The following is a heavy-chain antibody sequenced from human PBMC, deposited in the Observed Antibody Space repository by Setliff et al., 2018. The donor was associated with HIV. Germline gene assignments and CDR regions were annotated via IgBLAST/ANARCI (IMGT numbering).Heavy chain of an antibody. CDR1: GFTVRDNY. Sequence: GGSLRLSCAASGFTVRDNYMSWVRQTPGKGLDWVSYISISGNTIYYDYADSVKGRFTVSRGKAKNSLNLQMISLRVEDSALYYCARDRVGYRSSSGLDSWGQGTLVTVAS. CDR2: ISISGNTI. D-gene: IGHD6-6*01. V-gene: IGHV3-11*01. CDR3: ARDRVGYRSSSGLDS. J-gene: IGHJ4*02.